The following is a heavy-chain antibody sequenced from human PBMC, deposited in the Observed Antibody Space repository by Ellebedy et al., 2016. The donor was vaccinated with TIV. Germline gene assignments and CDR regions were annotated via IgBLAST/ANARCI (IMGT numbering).Heavy chain of an antibody. Sequence: GGSLRLSXAASGFTFSSYWMHWVRQAPGKGLEWVANINQDGSTKYCVGSVKGRFTISRDNAKNSLYLQMNGLSAEDTALYYCARAIGVAESFWGQGTLVTVSS. V-gene: IGHV3-7*01. CDR1: GFTFSSYW. CDR3: ARAIGVAESF. D-gene: IGHD6-13*01. J-gene: IGHJ4*02. CDR2: INQDGSTK.